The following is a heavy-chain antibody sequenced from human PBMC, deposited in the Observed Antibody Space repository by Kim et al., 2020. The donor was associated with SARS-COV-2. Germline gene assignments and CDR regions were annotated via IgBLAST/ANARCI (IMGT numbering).Heavy chain of an antibody. CDR3: ARLYSSSWYFDY. V-gene: IGHV3-7*03. Sequence: YYVAAVKGRFTISRDNAKTALFLQMNSLRSEDTAVYYCARLYSSSWYFDYWGQGTLVTVSS. D-gene: IGHD6-13*01. J-gene: IGHJ4*02.